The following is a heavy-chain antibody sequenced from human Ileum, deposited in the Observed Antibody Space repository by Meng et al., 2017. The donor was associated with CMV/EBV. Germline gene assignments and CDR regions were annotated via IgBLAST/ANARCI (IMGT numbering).Heavy chain of an antibody. J-gene: IGHJ4*02. CDR3: ARLNYYDSREFDY. CDR2: IYPGGSP. V-gene: IGHV4-4*07. Sequence: QLEGAGTGLWKPPAPLRPNGTGAGGSILNYYWSWTRQPDGKGLEWIGRIYPGGSPNYNPSLDSRVTMSLDTSKNQFSLKLNSVTAADTAVYYCARLNYYDSREFDYWGQGTLVTVSS. CDR1: GGSILNYY. D-gene: IGHD3-22*01.